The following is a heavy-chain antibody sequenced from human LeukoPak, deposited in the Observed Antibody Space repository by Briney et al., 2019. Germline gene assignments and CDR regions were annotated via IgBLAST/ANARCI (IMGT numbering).Heavy chain of an antibody. D-gene: IGHD3-10*01. V-gene: IGHV3-48*01. J-gene: IGHJ4*02. Sequence: PGGSLRLSCAASGFRFSSYDMNWVRQAPGKGLEWISHIDSSGHTIYYADSVKGRFTVSRDNSKNTLYLQMNSLRAEDTAVYYCAWLLMVRGVIGQDYWGQGTLVTVSS. CDR1: GFRFSSYD. CDR3: AWLLMVRGVIGQDY. CDR2: IDSSGHTI.